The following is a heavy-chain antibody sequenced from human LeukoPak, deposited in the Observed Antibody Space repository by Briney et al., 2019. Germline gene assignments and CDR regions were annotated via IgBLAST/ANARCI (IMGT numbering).Heavy chain of an antibody. Sequence: GASVKVSCKVSGYTLTELSMHWVRQAPGKGLEWMGGFDPEDGETIYAQKFQGRVTMTTDTSTSTAYMELRSLRSDDTAVYYCARDRCSSTICYVGNNWFDPWGQGTLVTVSS. CDR2: FDPEDGET. CDR1: GYTLTELS. D-gene: IGHD2-2*01. J-gene: IGHJ5*02. CDR3: ARDRCSSTICYVGNNWFDP. V-gene: IGHV1-24*01.